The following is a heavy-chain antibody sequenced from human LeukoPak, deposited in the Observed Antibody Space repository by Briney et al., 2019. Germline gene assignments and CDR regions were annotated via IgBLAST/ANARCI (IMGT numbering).Heavy chain of an antibody. V-gene: IGHV1-69*11. J-gene: IGHJ5*02. Sequence: SVKVSCKASGGTFGNYAINWVRQAPGQGLEWMGRITPILGSINYAQKFQGRVTITADESTSTAYMELSSLRSEDTAVYYCAREVRHIVVVTFDPWGQGTLVTVSS. CDR1: GGTFGNYA. CDR2: ITPILGSI. D-gene: IGHD2-21*02. CDR3: AREVRHIVVVTFDP.